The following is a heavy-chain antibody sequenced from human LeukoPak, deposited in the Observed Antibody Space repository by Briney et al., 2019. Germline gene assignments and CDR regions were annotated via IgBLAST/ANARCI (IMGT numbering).Heavy chain of an antibody. CDR3: ARHRYSSGWNNFDY. V-gene: IGHV4-59*08. Sequence: SETLSLTCTVSGGSISSYYWSWIRQPPGKGLEWIGYTYYSGSTDYNPSLTSRVTISVDMSKNQFSLKLSSVTAADTAVYYCARHRYSSGWNNFDYWGQGTLVTVSS. J-gene: IGHJ4*02. D-gene: IGHD6-19*01. CDR1: GGSISSYY. CDR2: TYYSGST.